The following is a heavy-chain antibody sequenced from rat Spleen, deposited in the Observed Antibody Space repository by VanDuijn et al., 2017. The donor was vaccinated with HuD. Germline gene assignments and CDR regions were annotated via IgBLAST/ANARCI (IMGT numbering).Heavy chain of an antibody. CDR2: INYDGSSI. CDR1: GFTFSDYD. CDR3: ARPHSSLYVMDA. V-gene: IGHV5-7*01. J-gene: IGHJ4*01. D-gene: IGHD1-2*01. Sequence: EVQLVESGGGLVQPGRSMKLSCAASGFTFSDYDMSWVRQAPRKSLEWVATINYDGSSIYYRDTVKGRFTISRDNAKSTLYLQMDSLRSEDTATYYCARPHSSLYVMDAWGQGASVTVSS.